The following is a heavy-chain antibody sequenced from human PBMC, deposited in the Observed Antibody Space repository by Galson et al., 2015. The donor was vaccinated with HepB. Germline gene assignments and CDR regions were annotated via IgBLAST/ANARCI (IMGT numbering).Heavy chain of an antibody. J-gene: IGHJ4*02. V-gene: IGHV6-1*01. Sequence: CAISGDSVSSNSAAWNWIRQSPSRGLEWLGRTYYRSKWYNDYAVSVKSRITINPGTSKNQFSLQLNSVTPEDTAVYYCARATRYGSSFKGLDYWGQGTLVTVSS. CDR1: GDSVSSNSAA. D-gene: IGHD6-13*01. CDR2: TYYRSKWYN. CDR3: ARATRYGSSFKGLDY.